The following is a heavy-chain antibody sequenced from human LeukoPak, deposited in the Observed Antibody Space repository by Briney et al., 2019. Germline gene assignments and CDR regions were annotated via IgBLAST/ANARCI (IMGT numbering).Heavy chain of an antibody. V-gene: IGHV4-4*07. Sequence: SETLSLTCTVSGASISSFHWTWIRQPAGKGLEWIGLIYSSGSTIYNPSLKSRVAMSVDMTKNQLSLKLSSVTAADTAMYYCARVSSGYYDYFDYWGQGTLVTVSS. CDR3: ARVSSGYYDYFDY. D-gene: IGHD3-22*01. CDR1: GASISSFH. CDR2: IYSSGST. J-gene: IGHJ4*02.